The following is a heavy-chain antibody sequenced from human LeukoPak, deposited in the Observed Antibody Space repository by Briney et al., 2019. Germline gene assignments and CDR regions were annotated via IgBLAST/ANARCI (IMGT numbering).Heavy chain of an antibody. Sequence: GGSLRLSCAASGFTFSTYAMHWVRQAPGKGLECVSAISTNGGNTHYANSVKGRFTISRDNSKNTLYLQMGSLRAEDMAVYYCAREGYLTNNSIYVDYWGQGTLVTVSS. CDR2: ISTNGGNT. D-gene: IGHD6-13*01. J-gene: IGHJ4*02. CDR1: GFTFSTYA. CDR3: AREGYLTNNSIYVDY. V-gene: IGHV3-64*01.